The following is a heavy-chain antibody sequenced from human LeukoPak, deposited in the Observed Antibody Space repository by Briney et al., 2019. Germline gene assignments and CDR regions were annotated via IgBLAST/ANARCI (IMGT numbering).Heavy chain of an antibody. Sequence: GGSLRLSCAASGFTFSMYAMHWVRQAPGKGLEWVSAISGSGGSTYYADSVKGRFTISRDNSKNTLYLQMNSLRAEDTAVYYCAKDKSPHYYDSSGYLYWGQGTLVTVSS. CDR3: AKDKSPHYYDSSGYLY. CDR2: ISGSGGST. V-gene: IGHV3-23*01. CDR1: GFTFSMYA. J-gene: IGHJ4*02. D-gene: IGHD3-22*01.